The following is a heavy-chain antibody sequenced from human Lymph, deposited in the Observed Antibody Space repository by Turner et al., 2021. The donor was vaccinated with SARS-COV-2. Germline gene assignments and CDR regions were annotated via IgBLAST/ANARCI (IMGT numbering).Heavy chain of an antibody. CDR1: GYTFTNYD. V-gene: IGHV1-8*01. CDR3: ARAAQLTVWFDP. J-gene: IGHJ5*02. Sequence: QVQLVQSGAEVKKPGASVTVSCEASGYTFTNYDINWVRQATGQGLEWMGWMNPNSGNTGYAQKVQGRVTMTRNTSISTAYMEVSSLRSEDTAVYYCARAAQLTVWFDPWGQGTLVTVSS. D-gene: IGHD3-9*01. CDR2: MNPNSGNT.